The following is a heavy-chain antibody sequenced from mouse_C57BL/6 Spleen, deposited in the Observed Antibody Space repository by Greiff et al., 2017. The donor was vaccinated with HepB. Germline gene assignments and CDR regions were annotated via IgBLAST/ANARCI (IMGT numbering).Heavy chain of an antibody. CDR3: ARGVYYDGSSHDY. V-gene: IGHV5-17*01. J-gene: IGHJ2*01. CDR2: ISSGSSTI. CDR1: GFTFSDYG. D-gene: IGHD1-1*01. Sequence: EVQLVESGGGLVKPGGSLKLSCAASGFTFSDYGMHWVRQAPEKGLEWVAYISSGSSTIYYADTVKGRFTISRDNAKNTLFLQRISLRSEDTAMYYCARGVYYDGSSHDYWGQGTTLTVSS.